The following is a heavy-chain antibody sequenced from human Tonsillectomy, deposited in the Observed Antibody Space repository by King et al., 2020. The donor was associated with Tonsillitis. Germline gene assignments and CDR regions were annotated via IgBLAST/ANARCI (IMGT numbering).Heavy chain of an antibody. V-gene: IGHV3-33*05. CDR1: GFTFSSYG. CDR3: ASAPVEGSGWGPGVYYGMDV. CDR2: ISYDGSNK. D-gene: IGHD6-19*01. J-gene: IGHJ6*02. Sequence: QLVQSGGGVVQPGRSLRLSCAASGFTFSSYGMHWVRQAPGKGLEWVAVISYDGSNKYYADSVKGRFTISRDNSKNTLYLQMNSLRAEDTAVYYCASAPVEGSGWGPGVYYGMDVWGQGTTVTVSS.